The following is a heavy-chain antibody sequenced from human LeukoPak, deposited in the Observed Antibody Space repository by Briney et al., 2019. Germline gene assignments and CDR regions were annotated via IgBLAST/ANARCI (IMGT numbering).Heavy chain of an antibody. CDR3: ARHMGPFSSAINWFDP. D-gene: IGHD1-26*01. Sequence: PSETLSLTCTVSGGSISSTSYYWGWIRQPPGKGLEWIGSIYYSGSTYYNPSLKSRVTISVDTSKNQFSLKLSSVTAADTAVYYCARHMGPFSSAINWFDPWGQGTLVTVSS. CDR1: GGSISSTSYY. CDR2: IYYSGST. J-gene: IGHJ5*02. V-gene: IGHV4-39*01.